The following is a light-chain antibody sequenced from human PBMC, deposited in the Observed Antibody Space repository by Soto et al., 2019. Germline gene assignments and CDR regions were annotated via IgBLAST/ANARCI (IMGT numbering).Light chain of an antibody. V-gene: IGLV2-14*03. J-gene: IGLJ1*01. CDR1: SSDLDY. Sequence: QSALTQPASVSGSPGQSITVSCTGTSSDLDYVSWYQQHPGKAPKLLIFDVNTRPSGVPDRFSASKTDNAASLTISGLQPEDGADYYCAAWDDSLTGPVFGTGTKLTVL. CDR3: AAWDDSLTGPV. CDR2: DVN.